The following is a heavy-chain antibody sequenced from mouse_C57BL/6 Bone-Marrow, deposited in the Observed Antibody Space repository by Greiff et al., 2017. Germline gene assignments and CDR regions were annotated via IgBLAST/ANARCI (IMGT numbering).Heavy chain of an antibody. J-gene: IGHJ2*01. CDR1: GYTFTSYW. D-gene: IGHD1-1*01. V-gene: IGHV1-61*01. CDR2: IYPSDSET. CDR3: ARGDYGSSGYYFDY. Sequence: QVQLQQPGAELVRPGSSVKLSCKASGYTFTSYWMDWVKQRPGQGLEWIGNIYPSDSETYYNQKFKDKATLTVDKSSSTAYMQLSSLTSEDSAVYYCARGDYGSSGYYFDYWGQGTTLTVSS.